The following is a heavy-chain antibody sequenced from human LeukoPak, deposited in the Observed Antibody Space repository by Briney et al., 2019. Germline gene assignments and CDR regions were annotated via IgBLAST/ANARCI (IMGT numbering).Heavy chain of an antibody. D-gene: IGHD6-6*01. Sequence: GGSLRLSCAASGFTVSSNYMSWVRQAPGKGLEWVSVIYSGGSTYCADSVKGRFTISRDNSKNTLYLQMNSLRAEDTAVYYCAREGIVSSTYYFDYWGQGTLVTVSS. CDR3: AREGIVSSTYYFDY. CDR2: IYSGGST. J-gene: IGHJ4*02. CDR1: GFTVSSNY. V-gene: IGHV3-53*01.